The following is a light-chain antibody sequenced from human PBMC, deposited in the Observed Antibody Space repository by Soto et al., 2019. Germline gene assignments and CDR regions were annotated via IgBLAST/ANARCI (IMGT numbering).Light chain of an antibody. J-gene: IGKJ1*01. V-gene: IGKV3-20*01. CDR3: QQYGRSPPKT. CDR1: QSVSNN. CDR2: GAS. Sequence: EIVMTQSPATLSVSPGESATLSCRASQSVSNNLTWYQQKPGQAPRLLIYGASSRATGIPDRFSGSGSGTDFTLTISRLEPEDFAVYYCQQYGRSPPKTFGQGTKVDIK.